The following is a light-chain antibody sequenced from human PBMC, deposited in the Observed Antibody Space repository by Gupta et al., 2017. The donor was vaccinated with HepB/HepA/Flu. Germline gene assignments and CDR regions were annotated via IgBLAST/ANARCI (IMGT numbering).Light chain of an antibody. V-gene: IGLV1-44*01. CDR3: AAWDDSLNGVV. Sequence: SVLTHPPSASGTPGQSVTNSCSGSSSNIGRNTVNWYQQLPGTAPKLLIYSNNQRPSAVPDRFSGSKSGDSASLAISGLQSEDEADYYCAAWDDSLNGVVFGGGTKLTVL. CDR1: SSNIGRNT. J-gene: IGLJ2*01. CDR2: SNN.